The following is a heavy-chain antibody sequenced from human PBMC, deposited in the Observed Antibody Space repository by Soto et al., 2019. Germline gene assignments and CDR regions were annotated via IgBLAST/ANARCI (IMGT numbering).Heavy chain of an antibody. V-gene: IGHV3-7*03. CDR2: IKQDGSEK. Sequence: GGSLRLSCAASGFTFSSYWMSWVRQAPGKGLEWVANIKQDGSEKYYVDSVKGRFTISRDNAKNSLYLQMNSLRAEDTAVYYCARLRITMIVVVITAFDIWGQGTMVTVSS. J-gene: IGHJ3*02. D-gene: IGHD3-22*01. CDR3: ARLRITMIVVVITAFDI. CDR1: GFTFSSYW.